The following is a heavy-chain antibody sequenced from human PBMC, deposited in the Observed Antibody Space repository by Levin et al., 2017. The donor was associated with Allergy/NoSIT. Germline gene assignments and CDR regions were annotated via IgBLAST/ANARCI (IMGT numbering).Heavy chain of an antibody. J-gene: IGHJ4*02. CDR3: ARHYYGSGNYGFDY. Sequence: GESLKISCKGSGYRFSSYWISWVRQMPGKGLEWMGKIDPSDSQTNYSPSFQGHVIISGDKSINTAYLRWSSLKASDTAVYYCARHYYGSGNYGFDYWGQGTLVTVSS. D-gene: IGHD3-10*01. CDR2: IDPSDSQT. CDR1: GYRFSSYW. V-gene: IGHV5-10-1*01.